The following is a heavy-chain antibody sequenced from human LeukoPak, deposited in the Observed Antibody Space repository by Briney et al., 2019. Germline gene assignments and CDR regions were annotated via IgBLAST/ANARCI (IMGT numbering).Heavy chain of an antibody. V-gene: IGHV4-39*01. CDR3: ARRQGNWHYFDY. J-gene: IGHJ4*02. Sequence: SETLSLTCTVSGGSMSSSSYYWGWIRQPPGKGLEWIGSIYYSGSTYYNPSLKSRVTISVDTSKNQFSLKLSPVTAADTAVYYCARRQGNWHYFDYWGQGTLVTVSS. D-gene: IGHD1-1*01. CDR2: IYYSGST. CDR1: GGSMSSSSYY.